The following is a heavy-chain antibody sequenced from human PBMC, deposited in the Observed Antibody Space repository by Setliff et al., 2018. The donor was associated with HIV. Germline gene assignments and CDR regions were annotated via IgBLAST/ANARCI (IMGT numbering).Heavy chain of an antibody. CDR1: GGTFSSYA. CDR2: IIPILGIA. D-gene: IGHD2-15*01. J-gene: IGHJ4*02. Sequence: ASVKVSCKASGGTFSSYAISWVRQAPGQGLEWMGGIIPILGIANYAQKFQGRVTITADESTSTAYMELSSLRSEDTAVYYCAIQLGYCSGGSCYSDYWGKGTLVTVSS. CDR3: AIQLGYCSGGSCYSDY. V-gene: IGHV1-69*10.